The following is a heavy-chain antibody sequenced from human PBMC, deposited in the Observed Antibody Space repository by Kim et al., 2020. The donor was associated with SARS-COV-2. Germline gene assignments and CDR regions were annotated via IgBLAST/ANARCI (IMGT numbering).Heavy chain of an antibody. D-gene: IGHD3-16*02. CDR1: GGSFSGYY. CDR2: INHSGST. V-gene: IGHV4-34*01. CDR3: ARGDQRYDYIWGSYRYTHYYYYGMDV. Sequence: SETLSLTCAVYGGSFSGYYWSWIRQPPGKGLEWIGEINHSGSTNYNPSLKSRVTISVDTSKNQFSLKLSSVTAADTAVYYCARGDQRYDYIWGSYRYTHYYYYGMDVWGQGTTVTVSS. J-gene: IGHJ6*02.